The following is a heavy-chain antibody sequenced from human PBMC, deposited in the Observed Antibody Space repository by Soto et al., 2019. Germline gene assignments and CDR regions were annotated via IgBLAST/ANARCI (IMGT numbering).Heavy chain of an antibody. CDR1: GYTLTELS. J-gene: IGHJ5*02. Sequence: ASVKVSCKVSGYTLTELSMHWVRQAPGKGLEWMGGFDPEDGETIYAQKFQGRVTMTEDTSTDTAYMELSSLRSEDTAVYYCATRSSITMNNWFDPWGQGTLVTVSS. CDR3: ATRSSITMNNWFDP. CDR2: FDPEDGET. V-gene: IGHV1-24*01. D-gene: IGHD3-22*01.